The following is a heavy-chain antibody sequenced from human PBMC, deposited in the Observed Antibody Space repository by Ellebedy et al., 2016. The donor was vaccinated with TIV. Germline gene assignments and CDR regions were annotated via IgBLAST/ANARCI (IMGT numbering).Heavy chain of an antibody. Sequence: AASVKVSCKASGYSFTGYYMHWVRQAPGQGLEWMGWIGPNNGGISYAQKFQGRATMTRDTSISPAYMELSRLRSDDTAVYYCARVAESTMVRGVIALSYWGQGTLVTVSS. J-gene: IGHJ4*02. CDR1: GYSFTGYY. V-gene: IGHV1-2*02. CDR2: IGPNNGGI. CDR3: ARVAESTMVRGVIALSY. D-gene: IGHD3-10*01.